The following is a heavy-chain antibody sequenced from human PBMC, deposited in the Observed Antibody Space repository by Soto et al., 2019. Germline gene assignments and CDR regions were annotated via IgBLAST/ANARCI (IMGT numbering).Heavy chain of an antibody. Sequence: QVQLVQSGAEVKKPGSSVKVSCKASGGTFSSYTISWVRQAPGQGLEWMGRIIPILGIANYAQKFQGRVTNNADKSTGTAYLELSSLRSGDKGVYYCAREWKIAASAPGLNDHWGQGTLVTVSS. D-gene: IGHD6-13*01. CDR2: IIPILGIA. V-gene: IGHV1-69*08. CDR3: AREWKIAASAPGLNDH. J-gene: IGHJ4*02. CDR1: GGTFSSYT.